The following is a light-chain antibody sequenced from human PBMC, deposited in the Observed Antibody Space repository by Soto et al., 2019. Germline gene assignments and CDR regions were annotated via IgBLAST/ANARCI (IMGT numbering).Light chain of an antibody. Sequence: QSVLTQPPSVSGSPGQSVAISCTGTSSDVGSSNGVSWYQQPPGTAPKLMIYDVNNLPSGVPDRFSGSKSGNTASLTISGLQAEDEADYYCSSYTSSNTYVFGTGTKLTVL. CDR1: SSDVGSSNG. CDR2: DVN. CDR3: SSYTSSNTYV. V-gene: IGLV2-18*02. J-gene: IGLJ1*01.